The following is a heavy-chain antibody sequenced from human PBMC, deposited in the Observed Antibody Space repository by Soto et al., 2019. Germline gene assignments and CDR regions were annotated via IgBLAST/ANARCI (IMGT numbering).Heavy chain of an antibody. J-gene: IGHJ4*02. CDR3: AKDRDYPRDYFNY. CDR2: VSPNGQGI. Sequence: GGSLRLSCAASGFTLGRYGMSWVRQAPGKGLEWVSAVSPNGQGIYYADSVRGRFTISRDLSKNTVFLHMDSLRAEDTAVYYCAKDRDYPRDYFNYWGQGTMVTVYS. V-gene: IGHV3-23*01. D-gene: IGHD3-10*01. CDR1: GFTLGRYG.